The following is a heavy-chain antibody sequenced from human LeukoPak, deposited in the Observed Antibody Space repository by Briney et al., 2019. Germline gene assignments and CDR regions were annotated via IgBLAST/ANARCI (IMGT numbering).Heavy chain of an antibody. CDR1: GYSFTSNW. CDR2: IYPGDSDT. Sequence: GESLKISCKGSGYSFTSNWIGWVRQMPGKGLEWMGIIYPGDSDTRYSPSFRGQVTISADKSITTAYLQWSSLKASDTAIYYCAKGEPTGNFDYLGQGTLVTVSS. V-gene: IGHV5-51*01. D-gene: IGHD1-1*01. CDR3: AKGEPTGNFDY. J-gene: IGHJ4*02.